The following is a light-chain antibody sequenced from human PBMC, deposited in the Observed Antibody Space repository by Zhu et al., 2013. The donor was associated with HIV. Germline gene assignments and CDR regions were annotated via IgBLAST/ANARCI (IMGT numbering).Light chain of an antibody. CDR2: DVS. Sequence: QSALTQPASVSASPGQSITISCTGTSSDLGTYNYVSWYQQYPGKAPKLMIYDVSNRPSGVSNRFSGSKSGNTASLTISGLQAEDEGDYYCGTWDSSLSVQVLFGGGTKLTVL. CDR1: SSDLGTYNY. J-gene: IGLJ2*01. CDR3: GTWDSSLSVQVL. V-gene: IGLV2-14*01.